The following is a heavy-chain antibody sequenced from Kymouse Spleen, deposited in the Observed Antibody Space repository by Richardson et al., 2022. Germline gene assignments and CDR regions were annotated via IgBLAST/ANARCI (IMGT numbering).Heavy chain of an antibody. D-gene: IGHD5-18,IGHD5-18*01. Sequence: QVQLVESGGGVVQPGRSLRLSCAASGFTFSSYGMHWVRQAPGKGLEWVAVISYDGSNKYYADSVKGRFTISRDNSKNTLYLQMNSLRAEDTAVYYCAKDHEYSYGPFDLWGRGTLVTVSS. V-gene: IGHV3-30*18. J-gene: IGHJ2*01. CDR1: GFTFSSYG. CDR2: ISYDGSNK. CDR3: AKDHEYSYGPFDL.